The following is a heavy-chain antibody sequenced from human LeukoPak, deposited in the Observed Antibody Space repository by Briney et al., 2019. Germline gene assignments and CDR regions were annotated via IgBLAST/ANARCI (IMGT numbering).Heavy chain of an antibody. CDR2: ISGSGGNT. V-gene: IGHV3-23*01. Sequence: GGSLRLSCAASGFTFSSYGMDWVRQAPGKGLEWVSSISGSGGNTYFADSVKGRFTISRDNSKNTLYLQMNSLRAEDTAVYYCAKVGLRLGGDYWGQGTLVTVSS. CDR1: GFTFSSYG. J-gene: IGHJ4*02. CDR3: AKVGLRLGGDY. D-gene: IGHD4-17*01.